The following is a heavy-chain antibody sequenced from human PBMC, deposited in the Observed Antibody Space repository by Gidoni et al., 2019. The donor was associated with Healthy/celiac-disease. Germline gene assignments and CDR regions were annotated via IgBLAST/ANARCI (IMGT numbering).Heavy chain of an antibody. J-gene: IGHJ6*02. CDR3: ARGQGFTIFGVVKMDV. CDR1: GYTFTSYA. V-gene: IGHV1-8*01. D-gene: IGHD3-3*01. CDR2: MNPNSSNT. Sequence: QVQLVQSGAAVKKPGASVKVSCTASGYTFTSYAINWVRQATGQGLEWMGWMNPNSSNTGYAQKFQGRVTMTRNTSISTAYMELSSLRSEDTAVYYCARGQGFTIFGVVKMDVWGQGTTVTVSS.